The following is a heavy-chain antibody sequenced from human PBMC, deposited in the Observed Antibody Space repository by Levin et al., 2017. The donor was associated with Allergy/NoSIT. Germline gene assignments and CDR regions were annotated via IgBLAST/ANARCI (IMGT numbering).Heavy chain of an antibody. CDR2: IYWDGDQ. Sequence: SGPTLVKPTQTLTLTCTFSGFSLSSTEVGVGWIRRPPGKALEWLALIYWDGDQRYRPSLKTRLSISKDTSRNQVVVTVTNVDPVDTATYYCAHFSRTYDVFDVWGQGIKVIVSS. CDR3: AHFSRTYDVFDV. J-gene: IGHJ3*01. V-gene: IGHV2-5*02. D-gene: IGHD3/OR15-3a*01. CDR1: GFSLSSTEVG.